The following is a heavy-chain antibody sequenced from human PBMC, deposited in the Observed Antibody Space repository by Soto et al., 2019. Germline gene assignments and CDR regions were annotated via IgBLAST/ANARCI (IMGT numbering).Heavy chain of an antibody. CDR3: ASQYCSGGSCYPDFDY. Sequence: SVKVSCKASGGTFSSYAISWVRQAPGQGLEWMGGIIPIFGTANYAQKFQGRVTITADESTSTAYMELSSLRSEDPAVYYCASQYCSGGSCYPDFDYWGQGTLVTVSS. CDR2: IIPIFGTA. V-gene: IGHV1-69*13. J-gene: IGHJ4*02. CDR1: GGTFSSYA. D-gene: IGHD2-15*01.